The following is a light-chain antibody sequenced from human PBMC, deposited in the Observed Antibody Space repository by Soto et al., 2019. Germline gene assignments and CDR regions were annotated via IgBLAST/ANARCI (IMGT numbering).Light chain of an antibody. CDR1: QSVTTW. J-gene: IGKJ5*01. CDR2: KAS. V-gene: IGKV1-5*03. CDR3: QQYSTYPIT. Sequence: DIQMTQSPSTLSASVGDGVTITCRASQSVTTWLAWYQQKPGKAPKLLIYKASNLESGLPSRFTGSGSGTEFTLTISSLQSDDFATYYCQQYSTYPITFGQGTRLEIK.